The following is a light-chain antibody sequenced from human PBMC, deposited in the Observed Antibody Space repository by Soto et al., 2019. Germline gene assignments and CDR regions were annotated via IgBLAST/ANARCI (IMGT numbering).Light chain of an antibody. V-gene: IGLV2-14*01. J-gene: IGLJ3*02. CDR3: SSYTTSSTWV. Sequence: QSVLTQPASVSGSPGQSITISCTGTSSDVGAYNYVSWYQQHPGKAPKLMIYDVSNRPSGVCNRVSGSKSGNTASLTISGPQAEDEADYYCSSYTTSSTWVFGGGTKLTVL. CDR1: SSDVGAYNY. CDR2: DVS.